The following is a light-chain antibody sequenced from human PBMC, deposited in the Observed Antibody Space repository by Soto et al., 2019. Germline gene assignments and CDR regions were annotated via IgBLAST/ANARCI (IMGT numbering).Light chain of an antibody. V-gene: IGKV1-5*01. Sequence: DIQLTQSPSFLSASVGDRVTITCRASQSISSWLAWYQQKPGKAPKLLIYDASSLESGVPSRFSGSGSGTELTITISSLQPDDFETYYCQQYNSYPWTFGQGTKVDIK. CDR2: DAS. CDR1: QSISSW. J-gene: IGKJ1*01. CDR3: QQYNSYPWT.